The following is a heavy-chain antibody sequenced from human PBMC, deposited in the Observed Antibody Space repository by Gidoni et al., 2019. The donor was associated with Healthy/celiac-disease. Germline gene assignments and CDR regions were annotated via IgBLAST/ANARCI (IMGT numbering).Heavy chain of an antibody. D-gene: IGHD3-22*01. CDR3: ARGLWLWNYYDSSGEGYFDL. V-gene: IGHV1-8*01. Sequence: QVQLVQSGAEVKKPGASVKVSCKASGYTFTSSDITWVRQATGQGLEWMGWMNPNSGNTGYAQKVQGRVTMTRNTSISTAYMELSSLRSEDTAVYYCARGLWLWNYYDSSGEGYFDLWGRGTLVTVSS. J-gene: IGHJ2*01. CDR2: MNPNSGNT. CDR1: GYTFTSSD.